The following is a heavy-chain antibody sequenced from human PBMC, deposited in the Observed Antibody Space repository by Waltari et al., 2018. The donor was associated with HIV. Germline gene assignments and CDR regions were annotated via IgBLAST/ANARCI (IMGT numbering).Heavy chain of an antibody. D-gene: IGHD2-15*01. CDR3: ARELEGSGGSCCHYYYYYGMDV. Sequence: EVQLVESGGGLVQPGGSLRLSCAASGFTVSSNYMSWVRQAPGKGLEWVSVIYSGGSTYYADSVKGRFTISRDNSKNTLYLQMNSLRAEDTAVYYCARELEGSGGSCCHYYYYYGMDVWGQGTTVTVSS. CDR1: GFTVSSNY. V-gene: IGHV3-66*02. CDR2: IYSGGST. J-gene: IGHJ6*02.